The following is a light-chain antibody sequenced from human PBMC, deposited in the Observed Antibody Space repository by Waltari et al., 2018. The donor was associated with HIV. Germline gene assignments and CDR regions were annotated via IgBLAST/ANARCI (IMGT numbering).Light chain of an antibody. V-gene: IGKV3-15*01. CDR3: QQFNNWYT. CDR2: GAS. J-gene: IGKJ2*01. Sequence: EIVMTQSPVTLSVSPGERATLSCRASQSVCNNLAWYQHKPGQAPRLLIYGASTRATGIPARFSGSGSGTEFTLTISSLQSEDSAVYYCQQFNNWYTFGQGTKLEIK. CDR1: QSVCNN.